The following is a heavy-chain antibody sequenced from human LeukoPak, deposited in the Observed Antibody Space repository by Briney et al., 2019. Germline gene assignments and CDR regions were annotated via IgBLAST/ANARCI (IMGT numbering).Heavy chain of an antibody. J-gene: IGHJ4*02. V-gene: IGHV3-7*01. CDR2: IKQDGSEK. CDR3: ARVLKWSSISGYYFDY. D-gene: IGHD6-13*01. Sequence: GGSLRLSCAASGFTFSSYWMSWVRQAPGKGLEWVANIKQDGSEKYYVDSVKGRFTISRDNAKNSLYLQMNSLRAEDTGVYYCARVLKWSSISGYYFDYWGQGTLVTVSS. CDR1: GFTFSSYW.